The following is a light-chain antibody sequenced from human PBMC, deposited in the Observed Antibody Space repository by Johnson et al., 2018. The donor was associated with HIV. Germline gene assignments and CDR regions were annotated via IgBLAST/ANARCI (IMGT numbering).Light chain of an antibody. Sequence: QSVLTQPPSVSAAPGQKVTISCSGSSSNIGNNYVSWYQHLPGTAPKLLIFENNKRPSGIPDRFSGSKSGPSATLAITGLHTGDEADYYCGTWDSSLSAYVFGTGTKVTVL. J-gene: IGLJ1*01. CDR2: ENN. CDR1: SSNIGNNY. V-gene: IGLV1-51*02. CDR3: GTWDSSLSAYV.